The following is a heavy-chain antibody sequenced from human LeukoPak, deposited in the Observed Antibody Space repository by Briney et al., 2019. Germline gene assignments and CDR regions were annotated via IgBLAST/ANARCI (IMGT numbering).Heavy chain of an antibody. CDR3: AKLAIYGVVTYYFDY. CDR2: ISSSSSYI. V-gene: IGHV3-21*04. Sequence: PGGSLRLSCAASGFTFSSYSMNWVRQAPGKGLEWVSSISSSSSYIHYADSVKGRFTISRDNSKNTLYLQMNSLRAEDTAVYYCAKLAIYGVVTYYFDYWGQGTLVTVSS. J-gene: IGHJ4*02. D-gene: IGHD3-3*02. CDR1: GFTFSSYS.